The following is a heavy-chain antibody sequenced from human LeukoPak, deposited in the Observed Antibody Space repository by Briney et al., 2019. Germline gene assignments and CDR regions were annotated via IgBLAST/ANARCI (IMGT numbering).Heavy chain of an antibody. Sequence: SETLSLTCTVSGGSISSGSYYWSWIRQPAGKGLEWIGRIYTSGSTNYNPSLKSRVTISVDTSKNQFSLKLSSVTAADTAVYYCARWARDGSYYFDYWGQGTLVTVSS. V-gene: IGHV4-61*02. J-gene: IGHJ4*02. CDR1: GGSISSGSYY. CDR3: ARWARDGSYYFDY. D-gene: IGHD1-26*01. CDR2: IYTSGST.